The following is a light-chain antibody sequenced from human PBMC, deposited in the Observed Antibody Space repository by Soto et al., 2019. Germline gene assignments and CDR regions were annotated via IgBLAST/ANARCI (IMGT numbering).Light chain of an antibody. Sequence: DIQMTQSPSTLSASVGDRVTITCRASQSISTWLAWYQQEPGKAPKLLIHKASSLQSGVPSRFSGSGSGTDFPLTISSLHPDDFATYYCQQYNSYSLTFGQGTRVEIK. V-gene: IGKV1-5*03. J-gene: IGKJ1*01. CDR2: KAS. CDR1: QSISTW. CDR3: QQYNSYSLT.